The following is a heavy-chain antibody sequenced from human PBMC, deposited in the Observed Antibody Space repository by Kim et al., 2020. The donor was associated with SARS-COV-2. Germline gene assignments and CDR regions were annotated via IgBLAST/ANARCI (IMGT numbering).Heavy chain of an antibody. Sequence: GGSLRLSCAASGFTFSSYAMHWVRQAPGKGLEWVAVISYDGSNKYYADSVKGRFTISRDNSKNTLYLQMNSLRAEDTAVYYCARDGAYYYYYYMDVWGKGTTVTVSS. CDR3: ARDGAYYYYYYMDV. J-gene: IGHJ6*03. D-gene: IGHD3-16*01. CDR2: ISYDGSNK. CDR1: GFTFSSYA. V-gene: IGHV3-30-3*01.